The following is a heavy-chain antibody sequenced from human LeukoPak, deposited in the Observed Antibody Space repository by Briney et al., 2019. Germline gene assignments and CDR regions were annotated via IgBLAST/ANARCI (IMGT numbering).Heavy chain of an antibody. Sequence: SETLSLTCTVSGYSISSTNWWGWIRPPPGKGLEWIGYIYYSGSTYYNPSLKSRVTMSVDTSKNQFSLKLSSVTAADTAVYYCARDLRRFLEWSTYYYMDVWGKGTTVTVSS. D-gene: IGHD3-3*01. CDR1: GYSISSTNW. CDR3: ARDLRRFLEWSTYYYMDV. J-gene: IGHJ6*03. V-gene: IGHV4-28*03. CDR2: IYYSGST.